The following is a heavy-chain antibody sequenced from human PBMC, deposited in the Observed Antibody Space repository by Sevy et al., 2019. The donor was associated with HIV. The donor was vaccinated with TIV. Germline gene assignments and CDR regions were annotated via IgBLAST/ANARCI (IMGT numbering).Heavy chain of an antibody. CDR3: AREASIAARLMGY. D-gene: IGHD6-6*01. CDR2: MWYDGSNK. Sequence: GGSLRLSCAASGFTFSSYGMHWVRQAPGKGLEWVAVMWYDGSNKYYANSVKGRFTSSRDNSKNTLYLQMNSLRAEDTAVYYCAREASIAARLMGYWGQGTLVTVSS. V-gene: IGHV3-33*01. CDR1: GFTFSSYG. J-gene: IGHJ4*02.